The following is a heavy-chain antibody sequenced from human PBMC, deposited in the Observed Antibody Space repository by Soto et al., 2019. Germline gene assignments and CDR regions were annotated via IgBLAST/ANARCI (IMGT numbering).Heavy chain of an antibody. D-gene: IGHD6-6*01. Sequence: GGSLRLSCAASGFIFSNYHMNWVRQAPGKGLEWVSYISRSGSSIYYADSVKGRFTISRDNAKNSLYLQMNSLRAEDTAVYYCARDPPRYSSSSSFDYGRQGTLVTVSS. CDR1: GFIFSNYH. V-gene: IGHV3-48*01. J-gene: IGHJ4*02. CDR3: ARDPPRYSSSSSFDY. CDR2: ISRSGSSI.